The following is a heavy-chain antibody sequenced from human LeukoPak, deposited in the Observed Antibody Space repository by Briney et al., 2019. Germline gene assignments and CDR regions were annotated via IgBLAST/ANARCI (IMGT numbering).Heavy chain of an antibody. V-gene: IGHV1-69*04. CDR2: IIPILGIA. D-gene: IGHD1-26*01. CDR1: GYTFTSYA. Sequence: SVKVSCRASGYTFTSYAISWVRQAPGQGLEWMGRIIPILGIASYAQKFQGRVTITADKSTSTAYMELSSLRSEDTAVYYCARELPLPYYFDYWGQGTLVTVSS. J-gene: IGHJ4*02. CDR3: ARELPLPYYFDY.